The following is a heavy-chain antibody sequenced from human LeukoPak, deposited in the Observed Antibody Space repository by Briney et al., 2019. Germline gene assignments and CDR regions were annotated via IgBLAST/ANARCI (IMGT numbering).Heavy chain of an antibody. Sequence: ASVKVSCQVSGYTLTELSMHWVRQAPGKGLEWMGGFDPEDGETIYAQKFQGRVTMTEDTSTDTTYMELSSLRSEDTAVYYCATVRGSGSYYNGAFDIWGQGTMVTVSS. D-gene: IGHD3-10*01. CDR3: ATVRGSGSYYNGAFDI. CDR2: FDPEDGET. CDR1: GYTLTELS. J-gene: IGHJ3*02. V-gene: IGHV1-24*01.